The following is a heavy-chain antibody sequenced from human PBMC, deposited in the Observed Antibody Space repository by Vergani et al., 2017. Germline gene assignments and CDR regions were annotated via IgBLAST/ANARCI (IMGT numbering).Heavy chain of an antibody. CDR2: IYWNDDK. V-gene: IGHV2-5*01. CDR1: GFSLSTSGVG. D-gene: IGHD6-25*01. Sequence: QITLKESGPTLVKTTQTLTLTCTFSGFSLSTSGVGVGWIRQPPGKALEWLALIYWNDDKRYSPSLKSRLTITKDTSKNQVVLTMTNMDPVDTATYYCAHSGRFGYFIDYWGQGTLVTVSS. CDR3: AHSGRFGYFIDY. J-gene: IGHJ4*02.